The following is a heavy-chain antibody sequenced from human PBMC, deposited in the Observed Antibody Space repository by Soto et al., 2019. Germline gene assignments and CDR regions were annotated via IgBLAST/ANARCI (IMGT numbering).Heavy chain of an antibody. V-gene: IGHV1-2*02. D-gene: IGHD5-18*01. J-gene: IGHJ3*02. Sequence: GASVNVSCKTSGYTFTDYYTHWVRQAPGQGLEWMGWMNPKSGGAYFAQKFQGRVTLTRDTSIGTAYIEVNSLTSDDTAVYFRTRENIENSDGLYDAFDIWGQGTTVTVSS. CDR3: TRENIENSDGLYDAFDI. CDR2: MNPKSGGA. CDR1: GYTFTDYY.